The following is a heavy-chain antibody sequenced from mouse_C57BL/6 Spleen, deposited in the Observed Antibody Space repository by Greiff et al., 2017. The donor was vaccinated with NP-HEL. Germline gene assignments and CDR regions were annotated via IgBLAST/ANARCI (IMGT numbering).Heavy chain of an antibody. CDR1: GFTFSSYG. J-gene: IGHJ2*01. V-gene: IGHV5-6*01. CDR3: ARLSGYYGIDY. Sequence: EVKLVESGGDLVKPGGSLKLSCAASGFTFSSYGMSWVRQTPDKRLEWVATISRGGSYTYYPDSVKGRFTISRDNAKNTLYLQMSSLKSEDTAMYCGARLSGYYGIDYWGQGTTLTVSS. CDR2: ISRGGSYT. D-gene: IGHD1-1*01.